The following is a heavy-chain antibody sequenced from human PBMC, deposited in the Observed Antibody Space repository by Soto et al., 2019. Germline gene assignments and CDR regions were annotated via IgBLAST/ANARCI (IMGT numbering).Heavy chain of an antibody. CDR3: ARDLPADSSSSGVFDY. D-gene: IGHD6-6*01. CDR1: GFTFSDYY. CDR2: ISSSGSTI. Sequence: LRLSCAASGFTFSDYYMSWIRQAPGKGLEWVSYISSSGSTIYYADSVKGRFTISRDNAKNSLYLQMNSLRAEDTAVYYCARDLPADSSSSGVFDYWGQGTLVTVSS. J-gene: IGHJ4*02. V-gene: IGHV3-11*01.